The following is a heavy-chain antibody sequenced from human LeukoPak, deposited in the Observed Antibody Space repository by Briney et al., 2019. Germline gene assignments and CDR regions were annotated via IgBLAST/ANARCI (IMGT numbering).Heavy chain of an antibody. Sequence: PSETLSLTCTVSAGSVSNGNYYWSWLRQPPGKALEWIGYIYYTGTTYYIPSLEGRVTISVDTSKNQFSVKLNSVTAADTAVYYCARGPSSGQYVSPLDSWGQGTLVTVSS. D-gene: IGHD6-25*01. J-gene: IGHJ4*02. CDR1: AGSVSNGNYY. V-gene: IGHV4-61*01. CDR2: IYYTGTT. CDR3: ARGPSSGQYVSPLDS.